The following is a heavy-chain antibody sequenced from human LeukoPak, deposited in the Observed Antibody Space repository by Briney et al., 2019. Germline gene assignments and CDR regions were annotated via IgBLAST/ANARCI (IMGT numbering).Heavy chain of an antibody. CDR1: GYTFTGYY. V-gene: IGHV1-2*02. CDR3: ARNDILTANDY. CDR2: INPNSGGT. D-gene: IGHD3-9*01. J-gene: IGHJ4*02. Sequence: ASVKVSCTASGYTFTGYYMHWVRQSPRQGLEWMWWINPNSGGTNYAQKFQGRVTMTRDTSISTAYMELSRLRSDDTAVYYCARNDILTANDYWGQGTLVTVSS.